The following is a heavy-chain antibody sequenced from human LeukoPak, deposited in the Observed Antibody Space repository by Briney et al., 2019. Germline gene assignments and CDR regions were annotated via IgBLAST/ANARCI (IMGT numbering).Heavy chain of an antibody. J-gene: IGHJ5*02. Sequence: DPGRSLTLSCAASGCTFSSYGRHWVRQAPGKGLEWVAFICYGGSNKYYADSVKGRFTISRDNSKNTPYLQMNSLRAEDTAVYYCARRNYDYVWGSYRERNWFDTWGQGTLVTVSS. CDR2: ICYGGSNK. V-gene: IGHV3-33*01. CDR1: GCTFSSYG. D-gene: IGHD3-16*02. CDR3: ARRNYDYVWGSYRERNWFDT.